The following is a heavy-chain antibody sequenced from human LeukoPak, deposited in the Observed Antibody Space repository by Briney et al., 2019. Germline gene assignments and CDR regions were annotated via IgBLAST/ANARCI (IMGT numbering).Heavy chain of an antibody. D-gene: IGHD3-3*01. CDR1: GYTFTSYD. Sequence: GASVKVSCKASGYTFTSYDINWVRQATGQGLEWMGWMNPNSGNTGYAQKFQGRVTMTEDTSTDTAYMELSSLRSEDTAVYYCATVVPKYDFWSGYYYPKWFDPWGQGTLVTVSS. J-gene: IGHJ5*02. V-gene: IGHV1-8*01. CDR2: MNPNSGNT. CDR3: ATVVPKYDFWSGYYYPKWFDP.